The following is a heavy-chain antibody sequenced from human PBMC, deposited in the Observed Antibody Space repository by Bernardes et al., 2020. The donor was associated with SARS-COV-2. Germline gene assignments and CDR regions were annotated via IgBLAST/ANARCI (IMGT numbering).Heavy chain of an antibody. CDR3: ARVKYDFWSGDSSSRCYMDV. CDR2: MFYTGNT. V-gene: IGHV4-39*07. J-gene: IGHJ6*03. CDR1: DNSVSSSSYY. Sequence: SETLSLTCTVSDNSVSSSSYYWGWIRQPPGKGLEWIGSMFYTGNTYYNPSLKSRITISIDTSKKQFSLKLSSVTAADTAIYYCARVKYDFWSGDSSSRCYMDVWGKGTTVTVS. D-gene: IGHD3-3*01.